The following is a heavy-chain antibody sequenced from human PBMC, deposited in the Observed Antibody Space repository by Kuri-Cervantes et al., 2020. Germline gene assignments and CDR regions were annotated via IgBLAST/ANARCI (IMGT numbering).Heavy chain of an antibody. CDR3: ARGTVTTGIYYFDY. CDR2: ISWDGGST. V-gene: IGHV3-43*01. D-gene: IGHD4-17*01. Sequence: GESLKISCAASGFTFGDYTMHWVRQAPGKGLEWVSLISWDGGSTYYADSVKGRFTISRDNSKNSLYLQMNSLRTEDAALYYCARGTVTTGIYYFDYWGQGTLVTVSS. J-gene: IGHJ4*02. CDR1: GFTFGDYT.